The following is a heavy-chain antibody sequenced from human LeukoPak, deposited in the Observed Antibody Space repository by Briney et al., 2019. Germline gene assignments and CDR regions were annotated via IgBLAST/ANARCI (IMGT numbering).Heavy chain of an antibody. D-gene: IGHD1-26*01. CDR1: GFTFSSYG. V-gene: IGHV3-30*02. J-gene: IGHJ3*02. CDR3: AKEGTKWGPTSSGAFDI. Sequence: GGSLRLSCAASGFTFSSYGMHWVRQAPGKGLEWVAFIRYDGSNKYYADSVKGRFTVSRDNSKNTLYLQMNSLRAEDTAVYYCAKEGTKWGPTSSGAFDIWGQGTMVTVSS. CDR2: IRYDGSNK.